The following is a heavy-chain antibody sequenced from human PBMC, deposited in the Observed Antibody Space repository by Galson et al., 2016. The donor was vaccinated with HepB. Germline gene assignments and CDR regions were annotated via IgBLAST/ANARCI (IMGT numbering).Heavy chain of an antibody. V-gene: IGHV3-23*01. J-gene: IGHJ4*02. CDR1: EFTLTHFA. Sequence: SLRLSCAVSEFTLTHFAMRWVRQAPGKGLQWVSRISGSGGRTHYADSVKGRFTISRDTSNNLLFLEMSNLRGEDTATYYCATQREDPNVAFDSWGQGTLVTVSS. CDR3: ATQREDPNVAFDS. D-gene: IGHD1-1*01. CDR2: ISGSGGRT.